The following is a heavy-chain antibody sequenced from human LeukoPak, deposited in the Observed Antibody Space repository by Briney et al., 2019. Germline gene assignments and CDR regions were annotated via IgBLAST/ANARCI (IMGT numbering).Heavy chain of an antibody. J-gene: IGHJ4*02. CDR3: AKDPAGYSSGWYGDEYYFDY. D-gene: IGHD6-19*01. V-gene: IGHV3-7*01. CDR2: IKLDGSDK. Sequence: GGSLRLSCAASGFTFSSYWMSWVRQAPGKGLEWVANIKLDGSDKYYVDSVKGRFTISRDNSKNTLYLQMNSLRAEDTAVYYCAKDPAGYSSGWYGDEYYFDYWGQGTLVTVSS. CDR1: GFTFSSYW.